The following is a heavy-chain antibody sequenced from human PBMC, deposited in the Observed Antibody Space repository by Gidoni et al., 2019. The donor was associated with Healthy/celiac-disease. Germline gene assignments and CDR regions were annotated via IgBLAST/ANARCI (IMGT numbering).Heavy chain of an antibody. CDR3: ARESNPYSSSWYPPSYYFDY. Sequence: QVQLVQSGAEVKKPGASVKVSCKASGYTFTGYYMHWVRQAPGQGLEWMGWINPNSGGTNYAQKFQGWVTMTRDTSISTAYMELSRLRSDDTAVYYCARESNPYSSSWYPPSYYFDYWGQGTLVTVSS. D-gene: IGHD6-13*01. CDR2: INPNSGGT. J-gene: IGHJ4*02. CDR1: GYTFTGYY. V-gene: IGHV1-2*04.